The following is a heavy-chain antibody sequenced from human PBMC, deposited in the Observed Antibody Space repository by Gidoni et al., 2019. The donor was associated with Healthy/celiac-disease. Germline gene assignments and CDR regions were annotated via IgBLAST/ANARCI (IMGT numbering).Heavy chain of an antibody. D-gene: IGHD3-16*02. J-gene: IGHJ4*02. CDR3: ARGALRLGELSSYYFDY. Sequence: QVQLVQSGAEVKKPGASVKVSCKASGYTFTSYYMHWVRQAPGQGLEWMGIINPSGGSTSYAQKFQGRVTMTRDTSTSTVYMELSSLRSEDTAVYYCARGALRLGELSSYYFDYWGQGTLVTVSS. V-gene: IGHV1-46*01. CDR1: GYTFTSYY. CDR2: INPSGGST.